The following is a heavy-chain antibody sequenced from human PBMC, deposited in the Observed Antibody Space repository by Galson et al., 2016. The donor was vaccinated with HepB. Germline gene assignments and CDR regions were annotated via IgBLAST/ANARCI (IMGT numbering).Heavy chain of an antibody. D-gene: IGHD4-17*01. CDR2: ISWNSDDI. CDR1: GFTFGDYA. V-gene: IGHV3-9*01. CDR3: TRGTTVTLTPYHFDS. Sequence: SLRLSCAASGFTFGDYAMHWVRQSPARGLEWVSGISWNSDDIAYAESVKGRFTISRDNSQNSLYLQMNGLRADDTAFYYCTRGTTVTLTPYHFDSWGQGSLVTVSS. J-gene: IGHJ4*02.